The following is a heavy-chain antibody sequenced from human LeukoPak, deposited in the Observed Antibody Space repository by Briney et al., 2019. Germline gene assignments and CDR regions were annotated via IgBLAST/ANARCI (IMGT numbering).Heavy chain of an antibody. D-gene: IGHD3-16*01. CDR3: ARAPGGENWFDP. CDR2: FFYRGST. J-gene: IGHJ5*02. CDR1: GDSISPYY. Sequence: PSETLSLTCTVSGDSISPYYWSWIRQPPGKGLEWVGYFFYRGSTNYNASLKSRVTISLDTSKNQFSLKLSSVTAADTAVYYCARAPGGENWFDPWGQGTLVTVSS. V-gene: IGHV4-59*01.